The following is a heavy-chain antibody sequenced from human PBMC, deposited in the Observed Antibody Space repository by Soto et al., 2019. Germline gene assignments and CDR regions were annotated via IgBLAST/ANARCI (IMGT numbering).Heavy chain of an antibody. CDR3: AKDRVWLPDLSYYPWGASAEFDN. CDR1: GFTFNSYP. J-gene: IGHJ4*02. V-gene: IGHV3-30*18. CDR2: ISYDGSNK. D-gene: IGHD1-26*01. Sequence: VGSLRLSCAASGFTFNSYPMHWVRQAPGKGLEWVAVISYDGSNKYYGDSVKGRLTISRDNSKKTLYLQMNSLRTEDTAVYYCAKDRVWLPDLSYYPWGASAEFDNWGQGTLVTVSS.